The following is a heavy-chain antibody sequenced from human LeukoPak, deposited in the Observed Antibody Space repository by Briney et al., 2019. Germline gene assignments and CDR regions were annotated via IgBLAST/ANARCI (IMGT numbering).Heavy chain of an antibody. CDR3: ARGPLPIAAAGNPCFDY. CDR1: GGSVSSGSYY. J-gene: IGHJ4*02. Sequence: PSETLSLTCTVSGGSVSSGSYYWSWIRQPPGKGLEWIGYIYYSGSTNYNPSLKSRVTISVDTSKNQFSLKLSSVTAADTAVYYCARGPLPIAAAGNPCFDYWGQGTLVTVSS. V-gene: IGHV4-61*01. CDR2: IYYSGST. D-gene: IGHD6-13*01.